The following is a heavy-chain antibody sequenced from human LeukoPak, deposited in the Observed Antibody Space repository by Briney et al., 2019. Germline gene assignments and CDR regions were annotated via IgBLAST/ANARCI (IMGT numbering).Heavy chain of an antibody. CDR2: IFYRGST. D-gene: IGHD1-26*01. Sequence: KPSETLSLTCIVSGDSINPYYWSWIRQPPGEGLEWIGYIFYRGSTNYNAALKSRVAITLDTSKNQFSLKLNSVSAADTAVYYCAGTTGRYFEYWGQGILVTVSS. CDR1: GDSINPYY. CDR3: AGTTGRYFEY. J-gene: IGHJ4*02. V-gene: IGHV4-59*01.